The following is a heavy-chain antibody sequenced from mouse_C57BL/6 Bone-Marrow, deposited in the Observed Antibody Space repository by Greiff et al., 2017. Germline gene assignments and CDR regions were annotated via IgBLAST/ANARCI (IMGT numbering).Heavy chain of an antibody. J-gene: IGHJ2*01. CDR1: GYSITSGYY. Sequence: EVKLVESGPGLVKPSQSLSLTCSVTGYSITSGYYWNWIRQFPGNKLEWMGYISYDGSNNYNPSLKNRISITRDTSKNQFFLKLNSVTTEDTATYYCARVAITTVGDFDYWGQGTTLTVSS. CDR2: ISYDGSN. V-gene: IGHV3-6*01. D-gene: IGHD1-1*01. CDR3: ARVAITTVGDFDY.